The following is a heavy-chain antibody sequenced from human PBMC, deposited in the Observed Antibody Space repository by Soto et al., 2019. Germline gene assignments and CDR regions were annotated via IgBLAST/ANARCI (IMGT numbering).Heavy chain of an antibody. CDR3: AGAPYYYFGMDV. CDR2: INTDGSST. Sequence: EVQLVESGGGLVQPGGSLRLSCAASGFTFSNYWMHWVRQAPGKGLVWVSRINTDGSSTTYADSVKGRFTISRDNAKNTLYLEVNSLTAEDTAVYSCAGAPYYYFGMDVWGQGTTVTVSS. V-gene: IGHV3-74*01. CDR1: GFTFSNYW. J-gene: IGHJ6*02.